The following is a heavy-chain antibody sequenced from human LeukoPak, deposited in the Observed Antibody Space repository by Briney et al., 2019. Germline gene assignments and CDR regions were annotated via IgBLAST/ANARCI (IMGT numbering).Heavy chain of an antibody. CDR2: ISYGNT. Sequence: SDTLSLTCSVSGGSISTYYWNWIRQTPGKGLEWIGHISYGNTDYNPSLKSRVTISVDTSKNQFSLKLTSVTAADTAVYYCARDKAHSYGRYFDPWGQGALVTVSS. V-gene: IGHV4-59*01. J-gene: IGHJ5*02. CDR1: GGSISTYY. D-gene: IGHD5-18*01. CDR3: ARDKAHSYGRYFDP.